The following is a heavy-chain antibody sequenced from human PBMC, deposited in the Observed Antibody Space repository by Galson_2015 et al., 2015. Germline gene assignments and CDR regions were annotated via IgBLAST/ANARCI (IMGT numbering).Heavy chain of an antibody. V-gene: IGHV1-18*01. J-gene: IGHJ4*02. CDR2: ISAYNGNT. CDR3: ARFIVVEVAATPELDY. Sequence: SVKVSCKASGYTFTSYGISWVRQAPGQGLEWMGWISAYNGNTNYAQKLQGRVTMTTDTSTSTAYMELRSLRSDDTAVYYCARFIVVEVAATPELDYWGQGTLVTVSS. CDR1: GYTFTSYG. D-gene: IGHD2-15*01.